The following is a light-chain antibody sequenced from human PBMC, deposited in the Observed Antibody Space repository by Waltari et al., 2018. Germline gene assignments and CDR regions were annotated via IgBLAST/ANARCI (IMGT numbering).Light chain of an antibody. CDR3: QQYSASPCT. J-gene: IGKJ2*02. Sequence: DIQMTQSPSTLSASVGDRVTITCRASQSFSGWLAWDQQRPGKAPKVLMYQASILQGGVPSRFSGSGSGTEFTLTISSLQPDDFATYYCQQYSASPCTFGQGTRLEIK. CDR1: QSFSGW. CDR2: QAS. V-gene: IGKV1-5*03.